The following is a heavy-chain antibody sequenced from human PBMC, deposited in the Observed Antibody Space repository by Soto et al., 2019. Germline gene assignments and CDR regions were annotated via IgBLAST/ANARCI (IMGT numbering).Heavy chain of an antibody. CDR3: AKDNLAGDYFRL. Sequence: LRLSCAASGFTFSSYGMHWVRQAPGKGLEWVAVISYDGSNKYYADSVKGRFTISRDNPKNTLYLQMNSLRAEDTAVYYCAKDNLAGDYFRLLGPGNPGHRLL. D-gene: IGHD3-16*01. J-gene: IGHJ4*02. V-gene: IGHV3-30*18. CDR1: GFTFSSYG. CDR2: ISYDGSNK.